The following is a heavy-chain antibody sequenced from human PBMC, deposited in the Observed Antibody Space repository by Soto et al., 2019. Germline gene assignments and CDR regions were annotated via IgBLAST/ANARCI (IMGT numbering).Heavy chain of an antibody. D-gene: IGHD3-10*01. CDR3: ERVRCCYGSRSYYPYGMVV. CDR2: TNHSGST. Sequence: QVQLQQWGAGLLKPSETLSLTCAVYGGSFSGYYWSWICQPPGKGQEWIGETNHSGSTNYNPSLKRQVTLPVDTYKNQFPLKRSSVTAAETAVYYCERVRCCYGSRSYYPYGMVVCGQGTTVTVSS. J-gene: IGHJ6*02. CDR1: GGSFSGYY. V-gene: IGHV4-34*01.